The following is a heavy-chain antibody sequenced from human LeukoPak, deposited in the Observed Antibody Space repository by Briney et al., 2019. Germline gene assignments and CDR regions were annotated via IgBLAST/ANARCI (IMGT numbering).Heavy chain of an antibody. Sequence: GGSLRLSCAASGFTFSSYWMSWVRQAPGKGLEWVANIKQDGSEKYYVDSVKGRFTISRDNAKNSLYLQMNSLRAEDTAVCYCAREGSSWYRREIDYWGQGTLVTVSS. V-gene: IGHV3-7*01. CDR1: GFTFSSYW. D-gene: IGHD6-13*01. CDR2: IKQDGSEK. CDR3: AREGSSWYRREIDY. J-gene: IGHJ4*02.